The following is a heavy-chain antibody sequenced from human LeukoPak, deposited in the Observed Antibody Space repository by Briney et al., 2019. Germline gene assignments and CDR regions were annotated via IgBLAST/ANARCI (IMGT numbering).Heavy chain of an antibody. J-gene: IGHJ4*02. CDR3: ARSGRGTYYYFDL. CDR2: INAGNGDT. Sequence: GASVKVSCKASGYTFTNYAMHWVRQAPGQRLEWMGWINAGNGDTKYSQEFQDRVTITRDTSASTAYMELRSLTSDDTAVYYCARSGRGTYYYFDLWGQGTLVTVSS. D-gene: IGHD5-12*01. CDR1: GYTFTNYA. V-gene: IGHV1-3*01.